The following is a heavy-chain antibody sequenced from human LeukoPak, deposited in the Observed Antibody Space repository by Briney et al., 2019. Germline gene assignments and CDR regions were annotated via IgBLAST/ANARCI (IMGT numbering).Heavy chain of an antibody. D-gene: IGHD2-2*01. CDR2: ISYDGSNK. CDR1: GFTFSSYA. CDR3: ARDDAGRYRYCSSTSCPKSGAFDI. V-gene: IGHV3-30*01. J-gene: IGHJ3*02. Sequence: GGSLRLSCAASGFTFSSYAMHWVRQAPGKGLEWVAVISYDGSNKYYADSVKGRFTISRDNSKNTLYLQMNSLRAEDTAVYYCARDDAGRYRYCSSTSCPKSGAFDIWGQGTMVTVSS.